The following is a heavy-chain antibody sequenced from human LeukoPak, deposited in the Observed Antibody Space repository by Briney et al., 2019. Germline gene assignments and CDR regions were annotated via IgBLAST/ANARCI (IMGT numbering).Heavy chain of an antibody. CDR1: GFTFDDYA. CDR3: ARDGTYYDFWSGYYYYYMDV. D-gene: IGHD3-3*01. CDR2: ISWNSGSI. Sequence: GGSLRLSCAASGFTFDDYAMHWVRQAPGKGLEWVSGISWNSGSIGYADSVKGRFTISRDNSKNTLYLQMNSLRAEDTAVYYCARDGTYYDFWSGYYYYYMDVWGKGTTVTVSS. J-gene: IGHJ6*03. V-gene: IGHV3-9*01.